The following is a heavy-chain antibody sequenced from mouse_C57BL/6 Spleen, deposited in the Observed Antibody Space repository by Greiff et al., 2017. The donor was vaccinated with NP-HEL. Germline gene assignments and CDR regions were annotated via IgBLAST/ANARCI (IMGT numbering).Heavy chain of an antibody. CDR3: TRGITTVVAKGAMDY. J-gene: IGHJ4*01. V-gene: IGHV1-72*01. D-gene: IGHD1-1*01. CDR1: GYTFTSYW. Sequence: QVQLQQPGAELVKPGASVKLSCKASGYTFTSYWMHWVKQRPGRGLEWIGRIDPNSGGTKYNEKFKSKATLTVDKPSSTAYMQLSSLTSEDSAVYYCTRGITTVVAKGAMDYWGQGTSVTVSS. CDR2: IDPNSGGT.